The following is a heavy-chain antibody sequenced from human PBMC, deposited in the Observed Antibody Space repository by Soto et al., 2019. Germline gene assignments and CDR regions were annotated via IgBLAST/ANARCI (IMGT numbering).Heavy chain of an antibody. CDR1: GFSVSSTY. CDR2: VYNSGST. Sequence: SETLSLTSSVSGFSVSSTYWGWVRQSPGKGLEWIGYVYNSGSTIYSPSLKSRITISMDPSKNQFSLRLRSVTAADTAVYYCGRIPYSSACFDYWGQGNLVTVSS. D-gene: IGHD6-19*01. V-gene: IGHV4-59*02. CDR3: GRIPYSSACFDY. J-gene: IGHJ4*02.